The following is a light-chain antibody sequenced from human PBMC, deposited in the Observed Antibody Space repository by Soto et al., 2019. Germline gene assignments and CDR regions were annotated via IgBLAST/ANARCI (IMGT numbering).Light chain of an antibody. CDR3: QQYGRSGT. Sequence: EIVLTQSPATLSLSPGESATLSCRATRSVSSYLAWYQQKPGQAPRLLIYGASIRATGIPDRFSGSGSGTDFTLTISRLEPEDFAVYYCQQYGRSGTFGQGTKVDIK. V-gene: IGKV3-20*01. CDR2: GAS. CDR1: RSVSSY. J-gene: IGKJ1*01.